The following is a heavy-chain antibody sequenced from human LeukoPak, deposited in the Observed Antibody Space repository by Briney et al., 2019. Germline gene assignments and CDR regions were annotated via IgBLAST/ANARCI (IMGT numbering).Heavy chain of an antibody. D-gene: IGHD3-9*01. Sequence: SETLSLTCTVSDVSIKSYYWSWIRQAPGKGLEWIGFRFYSGSTNYNPSLKSRVTISVDTSKNQFSLKLSSVTAADTAVYYCARGGYFDWSFDYWGQGTLVTVSS. CDR2: RFYSGST. CDR3: ARGGYFDWSFDY. CDR1: DVSIKSYY. J-gene: IGHJ4*02. V-gene: IGHV4-59*01.